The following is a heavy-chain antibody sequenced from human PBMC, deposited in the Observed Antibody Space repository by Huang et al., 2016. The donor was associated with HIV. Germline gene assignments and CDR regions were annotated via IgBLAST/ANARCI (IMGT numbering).Heavy chain of an antibody. CDR3: ARDHHDFWRGYRRMYFFDH. V-gene: IGHV4-59*11. CDR1: GGSISTHY. D-gene: IGHD3-3*01. J-gene: IGHJ4*02. CDR2: IDYSGRT. Sequence: QVQLQESGPGLVKPSETLSLTCTVSGGSISTHYWSWIRQPPGKGLEWIGSIDYSGRTNYSPALKSRVTILLDTSTNQFSLRVNSVTAADTAMYYCARDHHDFWRGYRRMYFFDHWGQGTLVTVSS.